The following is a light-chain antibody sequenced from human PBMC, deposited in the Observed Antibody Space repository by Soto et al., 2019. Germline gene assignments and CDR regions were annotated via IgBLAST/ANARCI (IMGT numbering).Light chain of an antibody. Sequence: DIVMTQSPDSLAVSLGERVTINCKSSQSVLYSSNNKNYLAWYQQKPGQPPKLLIYWASTRESGVPDRFSGSGSGTDFTLTISSLQAEDVAVYYCQQYYSTLWMFGQGTKVDIK. CDR1: QSVLYSSNNKNY. V-gene: IGKV4-1*01. J-gene: IGKJ1*01. CDR2: WAS. CDR3: QQYYSTLWM.